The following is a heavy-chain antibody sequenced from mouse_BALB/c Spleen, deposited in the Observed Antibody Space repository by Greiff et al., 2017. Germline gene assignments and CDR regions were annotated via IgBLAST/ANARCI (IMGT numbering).Heavy chain of an antibody. J-gene: IGHJ4*01. CDR1: GFSLTSYG. Sequence: VQLQQSGPGLVAPSQSLSITCTVSGFSLTSYGVHWVRQPPGKGLEWLGVIWAGGSTNYNSALMSRLSISKDNSKSQVFLKMNSLQTDDTAMYYCARALYYYGSSYFMDYWGQGTSVTVSS. D-gene: IGHD1-1*01. CDR3: ARALYYYGSSYFMDY. CDR2: IWAGGST. V-gene: IGHV2-9*02.